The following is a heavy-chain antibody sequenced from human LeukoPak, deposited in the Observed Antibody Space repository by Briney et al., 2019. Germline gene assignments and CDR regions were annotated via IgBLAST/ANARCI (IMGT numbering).Heavy chain of an antibody. D-gene: IGHD1-14*01. V-gene: IGHV4-30-4*01. CDR2: IYYSGST. CDR1: GGSISSGDYY. J-gene: IGHJ4*02. Sequence: PSETLSLTCTVSGGSISSGDYYWNWIRQPPGKGLEWIGHIYYSGSTYYNPPLKSRVTISVDTSKNQFSLKLSSVTAADTAVYFCARETGLYYFDYWGQGTLVPVSS. CDR3: ARETGLYYFDY.